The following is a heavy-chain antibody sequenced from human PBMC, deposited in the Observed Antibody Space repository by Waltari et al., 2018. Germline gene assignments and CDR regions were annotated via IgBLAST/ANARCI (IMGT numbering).Heavy chain of an antibody. CDR3: ARELTRPMTGTAGRFDL. CDR2: IIPIFGTA. Sequence: QVQLVQSGAAVKKPGSSVKVSCKASGGTFSSYAISWVRQAPGQGLEWMGGIIPIFGTANYAQKFQGRVTITTDESTSTAYMELSSLRSEDTAVYYCARELTRPMTGTAGRFDLWGRGTLVTVSS. CDR1: GGTFSSYA. D-gene: IGHD2-21*02. J-gene: IGHJ2*01. V-gene: IGHV1-69*05.